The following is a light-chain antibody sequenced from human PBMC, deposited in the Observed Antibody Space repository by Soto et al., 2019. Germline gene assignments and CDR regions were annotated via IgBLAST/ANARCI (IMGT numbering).Light chain of an antibody. J-gene: IGLJ1*01. CDR1: SSNIGSNY. Sequence: PSASGTPGQRVTISCSGSSSNIGSNYVYWYQQLPGTAPKLLIYSNNQRPSGVPDRFSGSKSGTSASLAISGLRSEDEADYYCAAWDGSLSGLYVFGTGTKVTVL. CDR2: SNN. CDR3: AAWDGSLSGLYV. V-gene: IGLV1-47*02.